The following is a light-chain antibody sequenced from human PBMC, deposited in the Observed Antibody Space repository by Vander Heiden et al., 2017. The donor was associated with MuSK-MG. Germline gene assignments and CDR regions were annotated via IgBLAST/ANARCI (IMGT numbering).Light chain of an antibody. CDR1: TSNIGDNV. Sequence: SVLTPPPSSSGAPGQSVTISCSGSTSNIGDNVVHWYQQVAGGAPKLLIYSNNGRPSGVPDRFACSESGTSASLAISGLQSEDEADDYCAAWDDSLDVHVVFGGGTKLTVL. CDR2: SNN. CDR3: AAWDDSLDVHVV. J-gene: IGLJ2*01. V-gene: IGLV1-44*01.